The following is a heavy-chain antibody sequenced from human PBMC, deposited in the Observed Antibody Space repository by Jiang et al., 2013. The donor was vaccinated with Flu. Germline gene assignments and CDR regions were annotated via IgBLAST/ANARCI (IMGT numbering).Heavy chain of an antibody. J-gene: IGHJ3*02. D-gene: IGHD6-19*01. CDR2: TYYRSKWYN. CDR1: GDSVSSNSAA. V-gene: IGHV6-1*01. Sequence: SQTLSLTCAISGDSVSSNSAAWDWIRQSPSRGLEWLGRTYYRSKWYNDYAVSVKSRITINPDTSKNQFSLQLNSVTPEDTAVYYCARVRALTYSSGWHDAFDIWDQGTMVTVSS. CDR3: ARVRALTYSSGWHDAFDI.